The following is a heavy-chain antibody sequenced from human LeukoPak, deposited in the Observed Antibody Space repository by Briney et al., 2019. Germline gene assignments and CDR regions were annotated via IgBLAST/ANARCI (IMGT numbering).Heavy chain of an antibody. Sequence: KPSETLSLTCTVSSGSISNFYWSWIRQPPGKGLEWIGYIYYSGSTNYNPSLKSRVTISVDTSKNQFSLKLSSVTAADTAVYYCASIDQVETTMGGYYFDYWGQGTLVTVSS. V-gene: IGHV4-59*01. J-gene: IGHJ4*02. CDR2: IYYSGST. CDR1: SGSISNFY. CDR3: ASIDQVETTMGGYYFDY. D-gene: IGHD5-18*01.